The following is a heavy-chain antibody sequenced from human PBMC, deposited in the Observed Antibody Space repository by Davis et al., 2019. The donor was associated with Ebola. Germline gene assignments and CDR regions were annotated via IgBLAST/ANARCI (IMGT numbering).Heavy chain of an antibody. CDR3: ARGFGYCSSTSCHGWFDP. D-gene: IGHD2-2*03. Sequence: SETLSLTCAVYGGSFSGYYWSWIRQPPGKGLEWIGEINHSGSTNYNPSLKSRVTISVDTSKSQFSLKLSSVTAADTAVYYCARGFGYCSSTSCHGWFDPWGQGTLVTVSS. CDR1: GGSFSGYY. V-gene: IGHV4-34*01. CDR2: INHSGST. J-gene: IGHJ5*02.